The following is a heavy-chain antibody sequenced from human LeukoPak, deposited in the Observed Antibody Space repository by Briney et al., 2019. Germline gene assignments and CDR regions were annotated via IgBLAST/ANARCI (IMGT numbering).Heavy chain of an antibody. CDR2: IRQDGSEK. J-gene: IGHJ4*02. CDR1: GFIFSNYA. Sequence: GGSLRLSCAASGFIFSNYAMSWVRQAPGKGLEWVANIRQDGSEKYYVDSVKGRFTISRDNAKNALYLQMNSLRAEDTAVYYCARRYFEYWGQGTLVTVSS. V-gene: IGHV3-7*03. CDR3: ARRYFEY.